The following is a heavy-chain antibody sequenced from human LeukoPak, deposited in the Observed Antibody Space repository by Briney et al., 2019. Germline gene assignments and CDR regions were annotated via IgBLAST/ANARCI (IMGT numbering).Heavy chain of an antibody. D-gene: IGHD1-14*01. CDR3: AHITGGGLFDP. V-gene: IGHV2-5*02. J-gene: IGHJ5*02. CDR2: IFWDDGN. CDR1: GLSLSTSGVG. Sequence: ESGPPLVKPTQTLTLTCTFSGLSLSTSGVGVGWIRHPPGKALEWLALIFWDDGNRYSPSLKSRLIMTWEPSKNQMVLTMTNIDPLDTTTYYCAHITGGGLFDPWGQGTLVTVSS.